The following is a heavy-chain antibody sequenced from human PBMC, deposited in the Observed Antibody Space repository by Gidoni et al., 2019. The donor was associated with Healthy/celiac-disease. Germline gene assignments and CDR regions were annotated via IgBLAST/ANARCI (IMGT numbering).Heavy chain of an antibody. D-gene: IGHD6-19*01. V-gene: IGHV3-7*03. CDR1: GFPFSSYW. J-gene: IGHJ4*02. CDR2: IKQDGSEK. CDR3: ASSYSSGWSYFDY. Sequence: EVQLVESGGGLVQPGGSLRLSCAASGFPFSSYWMSWVRQAPGKGLEWVANIKQDGSEKYYVDSVKGRFTISRDNAKNSLYLQMNSLRAEDTAVYYCASSYSSGWSYFDYWGQGTLVTVSS.